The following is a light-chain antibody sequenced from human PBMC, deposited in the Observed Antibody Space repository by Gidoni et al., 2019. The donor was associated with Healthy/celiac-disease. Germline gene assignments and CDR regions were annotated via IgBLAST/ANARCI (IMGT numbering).Light chain of an antibody. CDR2: DAS. Sequence: DIQMTHSPSTLPASVGDRVTITCRASQSISSWLAWYQQKPGKAPKLLIYDASSLESGVPSRFSGSGSGTEFTLTISSLQPDDFATYYCQQYNSYPYTFGQGTKLEIK. J-gene: IGKJ2*01. CDR3: QQYNSYPYT. V-gene: IGKV1-5*01. CDR1: QSISSW.